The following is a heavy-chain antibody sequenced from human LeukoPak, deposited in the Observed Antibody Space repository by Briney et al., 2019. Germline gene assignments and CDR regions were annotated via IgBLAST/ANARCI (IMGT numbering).Heavy chain of an antibody. Sequence: GASVKVSCKASGYTFTGYYMHWVRQVPGQGLEWMGWINPNSGGTNYAQKFQGRVTMTRDTSISTAYMELRSPRSDDTAVYYCAREGRLLWFRELPHGGDYWGQGTLVTVSS. J-gene: IGHJ4*02. D-gene: IGHD3-10*01. CDR3: AREGRLLWFRELPHGGDY. CDR1: GYTFTGYY. V-gene: IGHV1-2*02. CDR2: INPNSGGT.